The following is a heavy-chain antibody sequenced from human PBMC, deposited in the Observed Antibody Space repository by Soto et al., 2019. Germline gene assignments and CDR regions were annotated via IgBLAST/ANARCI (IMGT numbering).Heavy chain of an antibody. J-gene: IGHJ6*03. V-gene: IGHV3-74*01. CDR2: TNSDGSTS. D-gene: IGHD2-15*01. CDR3: ARGDCVGGSCYSLAGSFYYYMDV. CDR1: GFTFSNYW. Sequence: EVQLVESGGGLVQPGGSLRLSCAASGFTFSNYWMYWVRQAPGKGLVWVSRTNSDGSTSSYADSVKGRFTISRDNAKTTLYLQMNSRRAEDTAVYYCARGDCVGGSCYSLAGSFYYYMDVWGKGTTVTVFS.